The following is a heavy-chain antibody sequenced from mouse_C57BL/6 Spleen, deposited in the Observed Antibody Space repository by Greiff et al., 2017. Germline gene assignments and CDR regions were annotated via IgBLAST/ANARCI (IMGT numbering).Heavy chain of an antibody. CDR2: ISYDGSN. CDR3: AREAGYYYGSSYYFDY. D-gene: IGHD1-1*01. J-gene: IGHJ2*01. CDR1: GYSITSGYY. Sequence: EVQRVESGPGLVKPSQSLSLTCSVTGYSITSGYYWNWIRQFPGNKLEWMGYISYDGSNNYNPSLKNRISITRDTSKNQFFLKLNSVTTEDTATYYCAREAGYYYGSSYYFDYWGQGTTLTVSS. V-gene: IGHV3-6*01.